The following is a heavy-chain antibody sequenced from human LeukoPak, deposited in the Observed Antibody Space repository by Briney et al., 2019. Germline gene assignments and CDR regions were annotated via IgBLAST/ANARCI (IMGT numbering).Heavy chain of an antibody. CDR2: INWNGGST. CDR1: GFSFDEYG. J-gene: IGHJ4*02. D-gene: IGHD6-13*01. Sequence: GGSLRLSCAASGFSFDEYGMSWVRQAPGKGLEWVSGINWNGGSTGYADSVKGRFTISRDNSKNTLYLQMNSLRAEDTAVYYCAKDQGIAAAGDEFDYWGQGTLVTVSS. V-gene: IGHV3-20*04. CDR3: AKDQGIAAAGDEFDY.